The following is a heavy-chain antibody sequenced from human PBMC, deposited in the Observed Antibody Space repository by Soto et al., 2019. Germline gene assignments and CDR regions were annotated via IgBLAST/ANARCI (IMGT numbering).Heavy chain of an antibody. J-gene: IGHJ3*02. CDR1: GYTFTSYG. Sequence: QVQLVQSGAEVKKPGASVKVSCKASGYTFTSYGISWVRQAPGQGLEWMGWISAYNGNTIYAQKVQGRVSMTTDTSTSTAYMELRSLRSDDTAVYHCATKRDYSGSRGAFDIWGQGTMVTVSS. CDR2: ISAYNGNT. CDR3: ATKRDYSGSRGAFDI. D-gene: IGHD1-26*01. V-gene: IGHV1-18*01.